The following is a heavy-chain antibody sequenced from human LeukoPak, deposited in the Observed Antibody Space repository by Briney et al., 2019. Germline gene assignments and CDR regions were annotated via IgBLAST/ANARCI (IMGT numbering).Heavy chain of an antibody. J-gene: IGHJ4*02. CDR1: GLTFSSYP. CDR3: ERSERAYGGYDY. Sequence: GGALRLSCAASGLTFSSYPLHWVRQAPGKGLEFVSAISSNGGKTYYAKSVKGRFTISRDNSKNTLYLQMGSLRAEDMAVYYCERSERAYGGYDYWGQGTLVTVSS. V-gene: IGHV3-64*01. D-gene: IGHD5-12*01. CDR2: ISSNGGKT.